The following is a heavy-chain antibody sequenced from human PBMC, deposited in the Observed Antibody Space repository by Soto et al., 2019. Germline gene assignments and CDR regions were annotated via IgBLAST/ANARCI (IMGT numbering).Heavy chain of an antibody. D-gene: IGHD5-12*01. CDR3: ARGRGGYDLNHFFDY. CDR1: GASISSSNYY. V-gene: IGHV4-31*03. CDR2: IDYNGNT. J-gene: IGHJ4*02. Sequence: QVQLQESGPGLVKPSQTLSLTCTVSGASISSSNYYWSWIRQHPGEGLEWIGYIDYNGNTFYNPSLTSRITISADTSKNQFSLSLSSVTAADTAVHCCARGRGGYDLNHFFDYWGQGALVIVSS.